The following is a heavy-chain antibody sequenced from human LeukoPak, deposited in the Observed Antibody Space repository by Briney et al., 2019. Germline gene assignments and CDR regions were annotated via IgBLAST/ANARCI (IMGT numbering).Heavy chain of an antibody. V-gene: IGHV4-59*01. D-gene: IGHD5-18*01. CDR1: GGSFSGYY. CDR3: ARGIQLWRFDY. CDR2: IYYSGST. J-gene: IGHJ4*02. Sequence: SETLSLTCAVYGGSFSGYYWSWIRQPPGKGLEWIGYIYYSGSTNYNPSLKSRVTISVDTSKNQFSLKLSSVTAADTAVYYCARGIQLWRFDYWGQGTLVTVSS.